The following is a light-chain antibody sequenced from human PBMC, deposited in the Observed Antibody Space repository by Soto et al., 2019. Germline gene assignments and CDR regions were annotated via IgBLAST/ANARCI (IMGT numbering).Light chain of an antibody. V-gene: IGKV3-11*01. CDR1: QSFSSY. CDR3: QQYNSFPT. Sequence: EIVLTQSPATLSLSPGERATLSCRASQSFSSYLAWYQQKPGQAPRLLIYDASKRATGIPARFSGRGSGTEFTLTISSLQPDDFATYYCQQYNSFPTFGQGTKVEIK. CDR2: DAS. J-gene: IGKJ1*01.